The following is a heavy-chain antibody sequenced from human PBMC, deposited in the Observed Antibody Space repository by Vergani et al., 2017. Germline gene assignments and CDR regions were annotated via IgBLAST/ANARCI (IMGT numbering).Heavy chain of an antibody. D-gene: IGHD5-18*01. CDR2: IIPIFGTA. CDR3: TSEISRGKRGYSYGLTYDYYYYIDV. CDR1: GYTFSTYY. J-gene: IGHJ6*03. V-gene: IGHV1-69*01. Sequence: QVQVLQSGAAVKKSGASVKVSCKTSGYTFSTYYMHWVRQAPGQGLEWMGGIIPIFGTANYAQKFQGRVTITADESTSTAYMELSSLRSEDTAVYYCTSEISRGKRGYSYGLTYDYYYYIDVWSKGSTVTVSS.